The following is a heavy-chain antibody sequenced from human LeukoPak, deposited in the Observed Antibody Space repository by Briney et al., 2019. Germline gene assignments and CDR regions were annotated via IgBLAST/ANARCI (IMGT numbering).Heavy chain of an antibody. J-gene: IGHJ4*02. CDR2: ISSGGST. V-gene: IGHV3-66*01. CDR1: GFTVSSDY. D-gene: IGHD5-24*01. CDR3: GRVGDGYNDNF. Sequence: GGSLRLSCAASGFTVSSDYMGWVRQAPEKGLEWVSLISSGGSTYYADSLKGRFTISRDSSKNTLYLQMNSLRAEDTAVYYCGRVGDGYNDNFWGQGTLVTVSS.